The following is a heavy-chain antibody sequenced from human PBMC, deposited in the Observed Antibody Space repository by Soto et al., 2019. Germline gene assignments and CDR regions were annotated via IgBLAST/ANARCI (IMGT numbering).Heavy chain of an antibody. J-gene: IGHJ2*01. Sequence: GGSLRLSCAVSGITFNTYGMNWVRQAPGKGLEWVSTIRGSGGTTYYADSVKGRFSISRDNSKNTLYLQMNSLRAEDTAVYYCAKHKTAADWFFDLWGRGTLVTVSS. CDR1: GITFNTYG. CDR3: AKHKTAADWFFDL. D-gene: IGHD1-1*01. V-gene: IGHV3-23*01. CDR2: IRGSGGTT.